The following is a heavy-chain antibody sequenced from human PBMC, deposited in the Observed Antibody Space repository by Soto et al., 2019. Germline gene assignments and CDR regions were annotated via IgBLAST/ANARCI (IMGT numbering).Heavy chain of an antibody. J-gene: IGHJ5*02. CDR1: GFTFDDYA. D-gene: IGHD4-17*01. Sequence: EVQLVESGGGLVQPGRSLRLSCAASGFTFDDYAMHWVRQAPGKGLEWVSGISWNSGSIGYADSVKGRFTISRDNAKNSLYLQMNSLRAEDTALYYCAKEGTHDYGDYHLGWFDPWGQGTLVTVSS. V-gene: IGHV3-9*01. CDR3: AKEGTHDYGDYHLGWFDP. CDR2: ISWNSGSI.